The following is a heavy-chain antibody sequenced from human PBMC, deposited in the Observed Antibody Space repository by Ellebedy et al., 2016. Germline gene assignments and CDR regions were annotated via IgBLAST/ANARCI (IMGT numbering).Heavy chain of an antibody. CDR3: ATGGQQLVLFDY. V-gene: IGHV1-8*01. CDR1: GYTFTSYD. CDR2: MNPNSGNT. Sequence: ASVKVSCXASGYTFTSYDINWVRQATGQGLEWMGWMNPNSGNTGYAQKFQGRVTMTRSTSISTAYMELSSLRSEDTAVYYCATGGQQLVLFDYWGQGTLVTVSS. J-gene: IGHJ4*02. D-gene: IGHD6-13*01.